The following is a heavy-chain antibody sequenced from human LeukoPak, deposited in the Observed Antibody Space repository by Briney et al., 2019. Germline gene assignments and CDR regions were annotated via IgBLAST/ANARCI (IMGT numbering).Heavy chain of an antibody. CDR2: ISGSGGTT. D-gene: IGHD1-26*01. V-gene: IGHV3-23*01. Sequence: GGSLRLSCVASGFRFSSYVMNWVRQAPGKGLEWVSFISGSGGTTHYADSVKGRFTVSRDISKNTLFLQMTSLRDEDSAVYYCAKVRGGRGWELDSWGQGTPVTVSS. CDR1: GFRFSSYV. CDR3: AKVRGGRGWELDS. J-gene: IGHJ5*01.